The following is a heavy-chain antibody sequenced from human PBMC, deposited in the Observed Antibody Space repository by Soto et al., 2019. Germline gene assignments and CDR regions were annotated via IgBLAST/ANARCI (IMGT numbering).Heavy chain of an antibody. CDR3: ARDREHYYDSSGPSYYFDY. D-gene: IGHD3-22*01. Sequence: PGGSLRLSCAASGFTFSSYAMHWVRQAPGKGLEWVAVISYDGSNKYYADSVKGRFTISRDNSKNTLYLQMNSLRAEDTAVYYCARDREHYYDSSGPSYYFDYWGQGTLVTVSS. CDR2: ISYDGSNK. CDR1: GFTFSSYA. J-gene: IGHJ4*02. V-gene: IGHV3-30-3*01.